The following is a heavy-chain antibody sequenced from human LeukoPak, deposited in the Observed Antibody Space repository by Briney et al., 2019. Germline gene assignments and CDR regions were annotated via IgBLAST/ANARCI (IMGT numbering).Heavy chain of an antibody. CDR1: GYTFTSYY. J-gene: IGHJ4*02. CDR2: INPSGGST. V-gene: IGHV1-46*01. CDR3: ARKRVDDNYDFWSGYPYYFDY. Sequence: ASVKVSCKASGYTFTSYYMHWVRQAPGQGLEWMGLINPSGGSTSYAQKFQGRVTMTRDMSTSTVYMELSSLRSEDTAVYYCARKRVDDNYDFWSGYPYYFDYWGQGTLVTVSS. D-gene: IGHD3-3*01.